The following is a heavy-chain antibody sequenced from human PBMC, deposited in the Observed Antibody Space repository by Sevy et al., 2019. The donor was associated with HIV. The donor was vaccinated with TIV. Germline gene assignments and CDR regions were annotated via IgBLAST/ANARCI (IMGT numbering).Heavy chain of an antibody. J-gene: IGHJ4*02. CDR1: GYSFTRYW. CDR3: ARQGHDYDGFDF. V-gene: IGHV5-51*01. Sequence: GESLKISCRGSGYSFTRYWIGWVRQMPGKGLEWMGIIYPGDSDTRDSPSLQGQVTISADKSINTAYLQWNSLKASDTAMYYCARQGHDYDGFDFWGQGTLVTVSS. D-gene: IGHD4-17*01. CDR2: IYPGDSDT.